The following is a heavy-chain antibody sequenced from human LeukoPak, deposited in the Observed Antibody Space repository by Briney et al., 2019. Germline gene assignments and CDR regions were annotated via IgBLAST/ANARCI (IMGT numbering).Heavy chain of an antibody. J-gene: IGHJ4*02. D-gene: IGHD6-19*01. CDR1: GGTFSSYA. CDR2: IIPIFGTA. Sequence: GASVKVSCKASGGTFSSYAISWVRQAPGQGLEWMGGIIPIFGTANYAQKFQGRVTITADESTSTAYMELSRLRSEDTAVYYCARVSGIAVAGTQPVYYFDYWGQGTLVTVSS. V-gene: IGHV1-69*13. CDR3: ARVSGIAVAGTQPVYYFDY.